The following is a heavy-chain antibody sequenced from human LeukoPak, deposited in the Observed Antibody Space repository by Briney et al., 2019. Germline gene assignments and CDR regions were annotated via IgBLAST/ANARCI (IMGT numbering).Heavy chain of an antibody. CDR1: GGSFSGYY. Sequence: SETLSLTCAAYGGSFSGYYWSWIRQPPGKGLEWIGEINHSGSTNYNPSLKSRVTISVDTSKNQFSLKLSSVTAADTAVYYCARGVSVAGLIDYWGQGTLVTVSS. D-gene: IGHD6-19*01. CDR2: INHSGST. J-gene: IGHJ4*02. V-gene: IGHV4-34*01. CDR3: ARGVSVAGLIDY.